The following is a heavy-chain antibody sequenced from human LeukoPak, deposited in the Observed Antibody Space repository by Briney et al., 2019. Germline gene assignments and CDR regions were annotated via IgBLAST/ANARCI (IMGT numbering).Heavy chain of an antibody. Sequence: ASVKVSCRASGYTFTAYYIHWVRQAPGQGLEWMGWINPNSGDTTLLQRFQGRVTMTRDTSIITAYMELSSLTSDDTGMYYCARGPTSGLDIWGQGTMVTVSS. J-gene: IGHJ3*02. V-gene: IGHV1-2*02. CDR1: GYTFTAYY. CDR3: ARGPTSGLDI. CDR2: INPNSGDT.